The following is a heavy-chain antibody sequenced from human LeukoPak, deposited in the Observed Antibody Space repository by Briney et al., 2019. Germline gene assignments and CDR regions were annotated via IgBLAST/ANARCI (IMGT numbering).Heavy chain of an antibody. J-gene: IGHJ4*02. CDR3: ARVVVDTRLFDY. CDR2: IYYSGST. V-gene: IGHV4-39*07. CDR1: GGSISSSSYY. D-gene: IGHD5-18*01. Sequence: PSETLSLTCTVSGGSISSSSYYWGWIRQPPGKGLEWIGSIYYSGSTYYNPSLKSRVTISVDTSKNQFSLKLSSVTAADTAVYYCARVVVDTRLFDYWGQGTLVTVSS.